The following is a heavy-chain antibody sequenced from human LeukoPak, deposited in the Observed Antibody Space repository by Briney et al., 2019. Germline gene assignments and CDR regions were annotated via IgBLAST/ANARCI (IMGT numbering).Heavy chain of an antibody. J-gene: IGHJ3*02. Sequence: GRSLRLSCAASGFTFNSHWMHWVRQAPGKGLVWVSRINGDGSSTTYADSVRGRFTISRDDAKNTLYLEMNSLRAEDTAVYYCAREWHDAFDIWGQGTMVTVSS. CDR3: AREWHDAFDI. D-gene: IGHD5-24*01. CDR1: GFTFNSHW. V-gene: IGHV3-74*01. CDR2: INGDGSST.